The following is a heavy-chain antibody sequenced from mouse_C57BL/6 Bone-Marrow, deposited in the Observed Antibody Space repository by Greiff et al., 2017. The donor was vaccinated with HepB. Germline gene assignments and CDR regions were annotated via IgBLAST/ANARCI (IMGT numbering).Heavy chain of an antibody. D-gene: IGHD1-1*01. CDR2: ISYDGSN. V-gene: IGHV3-6*01. CDR3: ARDYYYGSSYRPFDD. CDR1: GYSITSGYY. Sequence: EVQLVESGPGLVKPSQSLSLTCSVTGYSITSGYYWNWIRQFPGNKLEWMGYISYDGSNNYNPSLKNRISITRDTSKNQFFLKLNSVTTEDTATYYCARDYYYGSSYRPFDDWGQGTTLTVSS. J-gene: IGHJ2*01.